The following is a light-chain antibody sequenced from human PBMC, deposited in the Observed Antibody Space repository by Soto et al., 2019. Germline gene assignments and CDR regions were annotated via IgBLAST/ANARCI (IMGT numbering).Light chain of an antibody. J-gene: IGKJ1*01. Sequence: EIQLHLSTPPVSASECNTVPNTVGAGQDVGKWLAWYQQKPGQAPRLLIYGASTRATGIPARFSGSGSGTEFTLTISSLQSEDFALYYCQHYNNWPPAWTFGQGTKVDIK. V-gene: IGKV3-15*01. CDR3: QHYNNWPPAWT. CDR1: QDVGKW. CDR2: GAS.